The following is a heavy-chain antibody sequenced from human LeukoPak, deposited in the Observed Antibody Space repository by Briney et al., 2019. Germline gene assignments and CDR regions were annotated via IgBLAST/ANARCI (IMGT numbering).Heavy chain of an antibody. V-gene: IGHV3-53*01. Sequence: GGSLRLSCAASGFAVSSSYMTWVRQAPGKGLEWVSLIYSGGSTYYADSVKDRFTISRDNSKNTLYLQMNSLRAEDTAIYYCAREDDWNYEDYWGQGTLVTVSS. CDR1: GFAVSSSY. D-gene: IGHD1-7*01. CDR2: IYSGGST. CDR3: AREDDWNYEDY. J-gene: IGHJ4*02.